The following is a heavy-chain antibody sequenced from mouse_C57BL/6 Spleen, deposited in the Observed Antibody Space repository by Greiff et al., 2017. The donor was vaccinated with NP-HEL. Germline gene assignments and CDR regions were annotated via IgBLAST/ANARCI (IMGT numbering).Heavy chain of an antibody. CDR3: TRDVDYYAMDY. Sequence: QVQLQQSGAELVRPGASVTLSCKASGYTFTDYEMHWVKQTPVHGLEWIGAIDPETGGTAYNQKFKGKAILTADKSSSTAYMELRSLTSEDSAVYYCTRDVDYYAMDYWGQGTSVTVSS. CDR1: GYTFTDYE. J-gene: IGHJ4*01. CDR2: IDPETGGT. V-gene: IGHV1-15*01.